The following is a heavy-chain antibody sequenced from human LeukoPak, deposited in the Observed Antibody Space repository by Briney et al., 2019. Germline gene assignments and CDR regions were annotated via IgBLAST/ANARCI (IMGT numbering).Heavy chain of an antibody. J-gene: IGHJ6*04. V-gene: IGHV5-51*01. Sequence: GESLNISCQGSGYSFTTYWIAWVRQTPGKGLEWMGMIYPGDSDTRYSPSFQDQVTISADQSISTAYLQWRSVIASDTAKYDCVRKGYCATTRCYYGLYVWGKGTTVTVSS. CDR1: GYSFTTYW. CDR3: VRKGYCATTRCYYGLYV. CDR2: IYPGDSDT. D-gene: IGHD2-2*01.